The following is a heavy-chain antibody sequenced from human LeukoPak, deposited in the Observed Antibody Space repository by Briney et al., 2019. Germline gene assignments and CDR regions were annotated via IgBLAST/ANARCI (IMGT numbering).Heavy chain of an antibody. D-gene: IGHD5-18*01. V-gene: IGHV4-59*08. CDR3: ARQSATQLWYFDY. CDR2: IYNGGST. Sequence: SGTLSLTCAVYGGSFSGYYWSWIRQPPGKGLEWIGYIYNGGSTNYNPSLKSRISISIDTSKNQFSLSLSSVTAADTAVYYCARQSATQLWYFDYWGQGSLVTVSS. CDR1: GGSFSGYY. J-gene: IGHJ4*02.